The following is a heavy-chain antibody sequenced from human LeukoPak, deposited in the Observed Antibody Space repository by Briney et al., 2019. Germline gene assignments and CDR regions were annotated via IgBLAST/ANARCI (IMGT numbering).Heavy chain of an antibody. J-gene: IGHJ5*02. CDR3: ARARFERRGKWFDP. CDR2: IYHSGST. CDR1: GGSISSGGYS. D-gene: IGHD3-3*01. Sequence: PSETLSLTCAVSGGSISSGGYSWSWIRQPPGKGLEWIGYIYHSGSTYYNPSLKSRVTISVDRSKNQFSLKLSSVTAADTAVYYCARARFERRGKWFDPWGQGTLVTVSS. V-gene: IGHV4-30-2*01.